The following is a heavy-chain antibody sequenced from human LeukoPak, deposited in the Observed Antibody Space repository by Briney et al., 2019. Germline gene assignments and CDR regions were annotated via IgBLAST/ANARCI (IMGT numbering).Heavy chain of an antibody. CDR2: INPNSGGT. CDR3: ARMYSSSWRLLDY. V-gene: IGHV1-2*02. D-gene: IGHD6-13*01. Sequence: ASVKVSCKASGYTFTGYYMHWVRQAPGQGLEWMGWINPNSGGTNYAQKFQGRVTMTRDTSISTAYMELSRLRSDDTAVYYCARMYSSSWRLLDYWGQGTLVTVSS. CDR1: GYTFTGYY. J-gene: IGHJ4*02.